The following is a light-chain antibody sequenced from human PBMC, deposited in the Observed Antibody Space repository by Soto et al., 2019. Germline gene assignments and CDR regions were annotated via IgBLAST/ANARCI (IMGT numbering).Light chain of an antibody. Sequence: QSVLSQPPSVSRAPGQRVTISCTGSSSNIGAGYDVHWYQQLPGTAPKLLIYGNNNRPAGVPDRFSGSKSGTSASLAITGLQADDEADYYCQSYDNSLSGLYVFGTGTKLTVL. V-gene: IGLV1-40*01. J-gene: IGLJ1*01. CDR2: GNN. CDR3: QSYDNSLSGLYV. CDR1: SSNIGAGYD.